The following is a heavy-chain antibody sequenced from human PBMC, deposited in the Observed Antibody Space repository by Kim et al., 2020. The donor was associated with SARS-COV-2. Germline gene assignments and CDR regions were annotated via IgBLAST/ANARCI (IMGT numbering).Heavy chain of an antibody. J-gene: IGHJ4*02. CDR2: ISAYNGNT. D-gene: IGHD2-8*01. CDR1: GYTFTSYG. V-gene: IGHV1-18*01. Sequence: ASVKVSCKASGYTFTSYGISWVRQAPGQGLEWMGWISAYNGNTNYAQKLQGRVTMTTDTSTSTAYMELRSLRSDDTAVYYCARETHCTNGVCYGGAFDYWGQGTLVTVSS. CDR3: ARETHCTNGVCYGGAFDY.